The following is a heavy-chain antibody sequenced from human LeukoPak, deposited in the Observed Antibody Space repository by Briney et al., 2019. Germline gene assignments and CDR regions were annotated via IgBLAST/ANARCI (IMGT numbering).Heavy chain of an antibody. J-gene: IGHJ4*02. CDR2: ISYDGSNK. CDR1: GFTFSSYG. Sequence: GRSLRLSCAASGFTFSSYGMHWVRQAPGKGLEWVAVISYDGSNKYYADSVKGRFTISRDNSKNTLYLQMNSLRAEDTAVYYCAKGVKWELLPYFDYWGQGTLVTVSS. CDR3: AKGVKWELLPYFDY. D-gene: IGHD1-26*01. V-gene: IGHV3-30*18.